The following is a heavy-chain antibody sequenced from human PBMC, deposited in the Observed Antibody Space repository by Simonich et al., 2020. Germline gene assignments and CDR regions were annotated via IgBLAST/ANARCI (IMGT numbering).Heavy chain of an antibody. Sequence: EVQLLESGGGLVQPGGSLRLSCAASGFTFSSYAMSWVRQGQGKGLGWVPASRGSGGSTNYADSVKGRFTISRDNSKNTLYLQMNSLRAEDTAVYYCAKDSSLVGATDWFDPWGQGTLVTVSS. D-gene: IGHD1-26*01. CDR1: GFTFSSYA. J-gene: IGHJ5*02. CDR3: AKDSSLVGATDWFDP. V-gene: IGHV3-23*01. CDR2: SRGSGGST.